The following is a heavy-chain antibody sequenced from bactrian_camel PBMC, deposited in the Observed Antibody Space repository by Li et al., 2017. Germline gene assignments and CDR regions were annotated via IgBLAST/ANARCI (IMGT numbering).Heavy chain of an antibody. V-gene: IGHV3S53*01. Sequence: HVQLVESGGDSVQVGGSLRLSCTAPGFTSFACSMDWYRQAEGKQREWVSAISPDGTTKLADSIKGRFTISQDKDKDTVYLQLNSATPEDTAMYSCQSRCFRDGNWRLVRGKGTQVTVS. CDR3: QSRCFRDGNWRLV. J-gene: IGHJ4*01. CDR1: GFTSFACS. CDR2: ISPDGTT. D-gene: IGHD8*01.